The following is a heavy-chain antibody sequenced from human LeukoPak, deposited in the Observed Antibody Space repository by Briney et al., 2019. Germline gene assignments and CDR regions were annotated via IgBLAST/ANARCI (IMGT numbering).Heavy chain of an antibody. D-gene: IGHD3-22*01. CDR3: ARVHYDNGFGAFDI. Sequence: PGGSLRLSCAAPGFTFSDHSMAWVRQAPGKGRGGVGGPRNKANSYTTEYAASVKGRFTISRDDSKNSLYLQMNSLKTEDTAVYYCARVHYDNGFGAFDIWGQGTMVTVSS. J-gene: IGHJ3*02. CDR1: GFTFSDHS. V-gene: IGHV3-72*01. CDR2: PRNKANSYTT.